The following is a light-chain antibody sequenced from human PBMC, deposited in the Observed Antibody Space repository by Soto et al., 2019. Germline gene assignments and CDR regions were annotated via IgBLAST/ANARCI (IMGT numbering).Light chain of an antibody. CDR1: QSIGRF. CDR3: QQSFTTPLT. CDR2: VAS. V-gene: IGKV1-39*01. J-gene: IGKJ4*01. Sequence: IQMTQSPSSLSASVGDRFTITCRASQSIGRFLNRHQQIQGKPPNVLINVASTLRSGVPSRFSGSGSGTDFNLTISSLQPEDFETYFCQQSFTTPLTFGGGTRWIS.